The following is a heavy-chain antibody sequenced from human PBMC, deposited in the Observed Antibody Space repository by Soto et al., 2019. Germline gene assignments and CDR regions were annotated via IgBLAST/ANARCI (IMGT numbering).Heavy chain of an antibody. D-gene: IGHD3-22*01. Sequence: SETLSLTCSVSGDSISNNNYYWGWIRQPPGKALEWIGSIHYSGSTYYNPSLKSRVTISADTTKTQFSLKLRSVIAADTAVYYCARQGITMIVVVVTDNWFDPWGQGTLVTVSS. J-gene: IGHJ5*02. CDR1: GDSISNNNYY. CDR2: IHYSGST. V-gene: IGHV4-39*01. CDR3: ARQGITMIVVVVTDNWFDP.